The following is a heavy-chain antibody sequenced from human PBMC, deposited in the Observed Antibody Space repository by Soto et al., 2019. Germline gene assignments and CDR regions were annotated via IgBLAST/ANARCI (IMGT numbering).Heavy chain of an antibody. CDR3: ARVKSLAGHY. CDR1: GFTFSTYW. V-gene: IGHV3-7*05. Sequence: EVQLVESGGGLVQPGGSLRLSCAASGFTFSTYWMSWVRQAPGKGLEWVANIKQDGSDKYYVDSVKGRFTIYRDNAKNSLYLQMNGLRAEDTAVYYCARVKSLAGHYWGQGTLVTVSS. CDR2: IKQDGSDK. J-gene: IGHJ4*02. D-gene: IGHD2-15*01.